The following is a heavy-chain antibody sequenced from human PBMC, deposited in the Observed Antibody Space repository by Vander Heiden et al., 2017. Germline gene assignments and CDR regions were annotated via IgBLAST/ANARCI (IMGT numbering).Heavy chain of an antibody. V-gene: IGHV4-59*13. CDR1: GGSLSSSY. Sequence: QVQPQETGPGLVKPSEPLSLTCTVSGGSLSSSYWSWIRHPPGMGLEWIGYIYYSGSTNYNPSLKSRVTISVDTSKNQFSLKLSSVTAADTAVYYCARGYSSGPFDYWGQGTLVTVSS. D-gene: IGHD6-19*01. CDR2: IYYSGST. CDR3: ARGYSSGPFDY. J-gene: IGHJ4*02.